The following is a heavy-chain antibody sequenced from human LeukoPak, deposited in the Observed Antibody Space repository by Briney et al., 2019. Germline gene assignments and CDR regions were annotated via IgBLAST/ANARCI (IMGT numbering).Heavy chain of an antibody. CDR3: AKDAQVYSTYDWRWFDP. J-gene: IGHJ5*02. V-gene: IGHV3-30*02. CDR2: IRSDGSNI. Sequence: GGSLRLSCAASGCTFSCYCMHWVRPAPGKGLAWVKFIRSDGSNISHADSMKGSFTIYRDNSKNTLYLQMNSLRAEDTAIYYCAKDAQVYSTYDWRWFDPWGQGVLVTASS. D-gene: IGHD4-11*01. CDR1: GCTFSCYC.